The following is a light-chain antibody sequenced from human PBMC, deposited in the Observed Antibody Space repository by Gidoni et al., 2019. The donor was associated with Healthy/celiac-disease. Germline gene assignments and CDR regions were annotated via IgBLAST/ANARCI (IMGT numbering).Light chain of an antibody. CDR1: PSISSY. V-gene: IGKV1-39*01. CDR3: QHSYSTPLT. Sequence: DIQLTQSPSSLSASVGDRVTITCRASPSISSYFNWYQQKPGKAPKLLFYAASSLQSGVPSRCIGSGSGTDFTLTISSLQPEYFATYYCQHSYSTPLTFGPGTKVDIK. J-gene: IGKJ3*01. CDR2: AAS.